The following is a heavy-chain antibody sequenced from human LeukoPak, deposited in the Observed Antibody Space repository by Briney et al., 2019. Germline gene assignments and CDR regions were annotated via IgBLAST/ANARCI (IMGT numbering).Heavy chain of an antibody. V-gene: IGHV3-23*01. CDR2: ISGSGGST. CDR1: GFTFSSYG. J-gene: IGHJ3*02. CDR3: ARAPSTVEAFDI. Sequence: GGSLRLSCAASGFTFSSYGMSWVRQAPGKGLEWVSAISGSGGSTYYADSVKGRFTISRDNAKNSLYLQMNSLRAEDTAVYYCARAPSTVEAFDIWGQGTMVTVSS. D-gene: IGHD2-2*01.